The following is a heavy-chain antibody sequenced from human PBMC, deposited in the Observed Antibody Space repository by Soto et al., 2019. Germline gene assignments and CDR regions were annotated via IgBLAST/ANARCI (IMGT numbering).Heavy chain of an antibody. CDR3: ARVVVVIPPGYYYAMDV. V-gene: IGHV3-23*01. J-gene: IGHJ6*02. Sequence: GGSLILSCAASGFTFSSYAMSWVRQAPGKGLEWVSVISGSDDSTYYADSVKGRFTISRDNGKNSLFLQMNSLRDEDTAVYYCARVVVVIPPGYYYAMDVWGQGTTVTVSS. D-gene: IGHD3-22*01. CDR1: GFTFSSYA. CDR2: ISGSDDST.